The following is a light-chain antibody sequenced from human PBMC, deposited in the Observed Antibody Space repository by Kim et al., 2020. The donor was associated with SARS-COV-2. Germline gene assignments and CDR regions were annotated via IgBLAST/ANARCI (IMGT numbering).Light chain of an antibody. J-gene: IGLJ2*01. Sequence: QSITATSNATSGARDASNYVSCNQHHPGKAPKLRIYDVTNRPSGVSDRFSGSKSGNTASLTISGLQAEDEADYYCSSYASGGILFGGGTQLTVL. V-gene: IGLV2-14*03. CDR2: DVT. CDR3: SSYASGGIL. CDR1: SGARDASNY.